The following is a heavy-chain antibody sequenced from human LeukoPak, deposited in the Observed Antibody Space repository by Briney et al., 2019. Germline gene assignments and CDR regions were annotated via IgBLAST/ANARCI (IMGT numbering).Heavy chain of an antibody. CDR2: INPNSGGT. CDR3: ARGDVVVVASTQFDY. Sequence: ASVKVSCKASGYTFTGYYVHWVRQAPGQGLEWMGRINPNSGGTNYAQKFQGRVTMTRDTSISTAYMELSRLRSDDTAVYYCARGDVVVVASTQFDYWGQGTLVTVSS. D-gene: IGHD2-15*01. J-gene: IGHJ4*02. CDR1: GYTFTGYY. V-gene: IGHV1-2*06.